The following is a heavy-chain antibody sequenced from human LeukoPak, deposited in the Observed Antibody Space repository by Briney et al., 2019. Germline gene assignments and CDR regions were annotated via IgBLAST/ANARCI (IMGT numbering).Heavy chain of an antibody. J-gene: IGHJ3*02. CDR3: ARDRVSGDSSAFDI. V-gene: IGHV4-31*03. CDR2: IYYSGST. CDR1: GGSISSGGYY. Sequence: SETLSLTCTVSGGSISSGGYYWSWIRQHPGKGLEWIGYIYYSGSTYYNPSLKSRVTISVDTSKNQFSLKLSSVTAADTAVYYCARDRVSGDSSAFDIWGQGTMVTVSS. D-gene: IGHD2-21*01.